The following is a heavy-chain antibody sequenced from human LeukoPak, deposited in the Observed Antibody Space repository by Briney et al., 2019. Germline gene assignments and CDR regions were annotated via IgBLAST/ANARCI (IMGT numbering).Heavy chain of an antibody. CDR2: IYNSGTT. Sequence: SETLSLTCTGSGGSFSSYYWTWIRQPAGKGLEWIGRIYNSGTTNYSPSLESRVTMSLDTSKNRFSLSLSSVTAADTAVYYCARDRLGATGHWRIDVWGRGTLVTVSS. V-gene: IGHV4-4*07. D-gene: IGHD1-26*01. J-gene: IGHJ2*01. CDR3: ARDRLGATGHWRIDV. CDR1: GGSFSSYY.